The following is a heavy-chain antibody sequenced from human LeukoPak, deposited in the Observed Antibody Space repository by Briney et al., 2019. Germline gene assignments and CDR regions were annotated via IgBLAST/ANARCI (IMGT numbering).Heavy chain of an antibody. Sequence: ASVKVSCKASGGTFSSYAISWVRQAPGQGLEWVGRIIPIFGTANYAQKFQGRVTITADKSTSTAYMELSSLRSEDTAVYYCARGGRGIHTPYNWFDPWGQGTLVTVSS. V-gene: IGHV1-69*06. CDR1: GGTFSSYA. CDR2: IIPIFGTA. J-gene: IGHJ5*02. CDR3: ARGGRGIHTPYNWFDP. D-gene: IGHD2-15*01.